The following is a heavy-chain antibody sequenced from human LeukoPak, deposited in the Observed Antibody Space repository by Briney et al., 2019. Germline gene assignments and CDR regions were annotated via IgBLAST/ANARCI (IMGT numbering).Heavy chain of an antibody. V-gene: IGHV3-23*01. J-gene: IGHJ5*02. CDR1: GFTFRDAA. CDR3: AKDMELAS. CDR2: SSSGANA. Sequence: GGSLRLSCAASGFTFRDAAMTWVRQAPGKGLEWVSLSSSGANAYYADSVKGRFTISRDNSKNTLYLQMNNLRGEDTAGYYCAKDMELASWGQGTLVTVSS. D-gene: IGHD1-26*01.